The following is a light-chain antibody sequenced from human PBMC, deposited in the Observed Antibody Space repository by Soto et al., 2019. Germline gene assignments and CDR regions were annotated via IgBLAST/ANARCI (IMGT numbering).Light chain of an antibody. J-gene: IGKJ2*01. CDR3: QQYYSTMYT. CDR1: QSVLDNSTNKSY. CDR2: WAS. V-gene: IGKV4-1*01. Sequence: VLTQSPSSLAVSLGERATVNCRSSQSVLDNSTNKSYLAWYQKKPGHPPKLLVHWASVREAGVPDRFSGGGSGTDFTLTISSLQAEDVAVYYCQQYYSTMYTFGQGTKLEIK.